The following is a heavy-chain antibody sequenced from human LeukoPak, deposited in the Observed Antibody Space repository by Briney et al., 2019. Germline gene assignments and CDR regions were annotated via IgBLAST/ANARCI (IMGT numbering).Heavy chain of an antibody. CDR2: IWYDESKR. Sequence: PGGSLRLSCAASGFTFSSYSMNWVRQAPGKGLEWVAVIWYDESKRYYADSVKGRFTISRDNSKNTLYLQMSSLRAEDTAVYYCAKDGEIVVVPAALDYWGQGTLVTVSS. CDR3: AKDGEIVVVPAALDY. J-gene: IGHJ4*02. D-gene: IGHD2-2*01. V-gene: IGHV3-30*02. CDR1: GFTFSSYS.